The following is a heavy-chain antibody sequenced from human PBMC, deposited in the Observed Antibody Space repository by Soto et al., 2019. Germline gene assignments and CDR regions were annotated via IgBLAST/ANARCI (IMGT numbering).Heavy chain of an antibody. CDR3: ARVRVTDGGFGVVIISSGMDV. J-gene: IGHJ6*02. CDR2: INHSGST. CDR1: GGSFSGYY. D-gene: IGHD3-3*01. V-gene: IGHV4-34*01. Sequence: PSETLSLTCAVYGGSFSGYYWSWIRQPPGKGLEWIGEINHSGSTNYNPSLKSRVTISVDTSKNQFSLKLSSVTAADTAVYYCARVRVTDGGFGVVIISSGMDVWGQGTTVTVSS.